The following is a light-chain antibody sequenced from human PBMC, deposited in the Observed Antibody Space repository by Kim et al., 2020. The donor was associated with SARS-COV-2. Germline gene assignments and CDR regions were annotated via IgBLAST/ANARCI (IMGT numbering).Light chain of an antibody. CDR3: QSADGSGTYV. V-gene: IGLV3-25*03. J-gene: IGLJ1*01. CDR2: KDS. CDR1: ALPEKQ. Sequence: VSPGQTARITCSGDALPEKQTYWYQQKSGQDPLLLIYKDSERPSGIPGRFSGSSSGTTVTLSISGVQAEDDADYYCQSADGSGTYVFGTGTKVTVL.